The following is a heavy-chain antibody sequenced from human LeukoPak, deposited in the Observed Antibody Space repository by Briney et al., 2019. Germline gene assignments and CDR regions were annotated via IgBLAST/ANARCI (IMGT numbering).Heavy chain of an antibody. Sequence: SETLSLTCNVSGASINTYYWSWIRQSAGGGLEFIGRVYTSGSPDYNPSLKSRVAMSADTSKNQFSLKLRSVTAADTALYFCARVGGPVPAALEDAFDVWGQGILVTVSS. CDR1: GASINTYY. D-gene: IGHD6-6*01. J-gene: IGHJ3*01. CDR2: VYTSGSP. CDR3: ARVGGPVPAALEDAFDV. V-gene: IGHV4-4*07.